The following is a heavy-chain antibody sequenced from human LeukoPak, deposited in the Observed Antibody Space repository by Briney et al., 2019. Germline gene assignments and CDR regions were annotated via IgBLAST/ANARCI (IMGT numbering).Heavy chain of an antibody. D-gene: IGHD1-26*01. CDR1: GFTFTNYW. Sequence: GGSLRLSCAASGFTFTNYWMTWVRQDPGEGLEWVASIEDDGSQKKYGDSVKGRFTISRDNAGNSLYLQMNILRVEDTAVYYCARDNPRGSTHLDYGGQGTLVTVSA. CDR2: IEDDGSQK. J-gene: IGHJ4*02. CDR3: ARDNPRGSTHLDY. V-gene: IGHV3-7*01.